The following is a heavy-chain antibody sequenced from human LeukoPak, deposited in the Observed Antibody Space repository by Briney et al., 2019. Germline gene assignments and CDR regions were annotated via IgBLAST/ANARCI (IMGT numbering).Heavy chain of an antibody. J-gene: IGHJ5*02. V-gene: IGHV4-59*01. CDR1: GGSISSYY. CDR3: AAMVRSRRGLDP. CDR2: IYYSGST. D-gene: IGHD3-10*01. Sequence: PSETLSLTCTVSGGSISSYYWSWIRQPPGKGLEWIGYIYYSGSTNYNPSLKSRVTISVDTSKNQFSLKLSSVTAAVTAVYYCAAMVRSRRGLDPWGQGTLVTVSS.